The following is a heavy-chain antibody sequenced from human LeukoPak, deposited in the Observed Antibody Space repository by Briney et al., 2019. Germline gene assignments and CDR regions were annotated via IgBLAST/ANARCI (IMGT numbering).Heavy chain of an antibody. J-gene: IGHJ6*02. CDR1: GFTFDDYA. Sequence: GGSLRLSCAASGFTFDDYAMHWVRHAPGKGLEWVSGISWNSGNIAYGDSVKGRFTISRDNAKNSLYLQMNSLRAEDTALYYCAKDVDRNYYYGMDVWGQGTTVTVSS. D-gene: IGHD5-12*01. CDR3: AKDVDRNYYYGMDV. CDR2: ISWNSGNI. V-gene: IGHV3-9*01.